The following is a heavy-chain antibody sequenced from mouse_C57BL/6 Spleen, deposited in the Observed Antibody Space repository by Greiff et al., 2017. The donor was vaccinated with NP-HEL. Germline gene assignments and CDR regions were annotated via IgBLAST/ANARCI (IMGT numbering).Heavy chain of an antibody. Sequence: EVMLVESGGGLVKPGGSLKLSCAASGFTFSSYTMSWVRQTPEKRLEWVATISGGGGNPYYPDSVKGRFTISRDNAKNTLYLKMSSLRSEDTALYYCARRYGNHWYFDVWGTGTTVTVSS. CDR3: ARRYGNHWYFDV. CDR2: ISGGGGNP. V-gene: IGHV5-9*01. D-gene: IGHD2-10*02. CDR1: GFTFSSYT. J-gene: IGHJ1*03.